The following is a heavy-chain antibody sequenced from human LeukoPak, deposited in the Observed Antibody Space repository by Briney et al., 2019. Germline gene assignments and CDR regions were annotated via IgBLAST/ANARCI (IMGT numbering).Heavy chain of an antibody. CDR2: IYSGGNT. Sequence: PGGSLRLSCVASGFTVSSKYMSWVRQAPGKGLEWVSIIYSGGNTYYADSVKGRFTISRDNSKNTLYLQMNSLRAEDTAVYYCAREGGDYGDYGTTSWGQGTLVTVSS. CDR3: AREGGDYGDYGTTS. D-gene: IGHD4-17*01. J-gene: IGHJ4*02. CDR1: GFTVSSKY. V-gene: IGHV3-53*01.